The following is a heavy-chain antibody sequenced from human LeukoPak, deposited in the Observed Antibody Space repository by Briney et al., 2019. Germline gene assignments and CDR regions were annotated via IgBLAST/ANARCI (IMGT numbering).Heavy chain of an antibody. Sequence: PGGSLRLSCAASGFTFSSYEMNWVRQAPGKGLEWVSYISSSGSTIYYADSVKGRFTISRDNAKNSLYLQMNGLRAEDTAVYYCARAESDLAFFDYWGQGTLVTVSS. D-gene: IGHD1-14*01. CDR1: GFTFSSYE. CDR3: ARAESDLAFFDY. J-gene: IGHJ4*02. CDR2: ISSSGSTI. V-gene: IGHV3-48*03.